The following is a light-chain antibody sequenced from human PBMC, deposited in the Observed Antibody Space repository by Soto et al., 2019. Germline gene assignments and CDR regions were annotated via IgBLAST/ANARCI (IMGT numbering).Light chain of an antibody. J-gene: IGLJ3*02. CDR3: SSYATGTTWV. Sequence: QSALTQPASVSGSPGQSITISCTGISSDIGNYNLVSWHQQHPGKAPKLLIYEGRKRPSGVSNRFSGSKSGNTASLTISGLQAEDEADYYCSSYATGTTWVFGGGTQLTVL. CDR1: SSDIGNYNL. CDR2: EGR. V-gene: IGLV2-23*01.